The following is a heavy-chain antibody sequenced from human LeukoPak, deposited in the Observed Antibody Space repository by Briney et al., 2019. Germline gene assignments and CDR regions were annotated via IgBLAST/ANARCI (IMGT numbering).Heavy chain of an antibody. J-gene: IGHJ6*03. D-gene: IGHD4-11*01. CDR2: IRSQANSYAT. V-gene: IGHV3-73*01. Sequence: PGGSLRLSCAASGFTFSGSAMHWVRQASGKGPEWVGRIRSQANSYATAYAASVKGRFTISRDDSKNTAYLQMNSLKTEDTAVYYCNRHGTVTTQGTYYYMDVWGKGTTVTVSS. CDR1: GFTFSGSA. CDR3: NRHGTVTTQGTYYYMDV.